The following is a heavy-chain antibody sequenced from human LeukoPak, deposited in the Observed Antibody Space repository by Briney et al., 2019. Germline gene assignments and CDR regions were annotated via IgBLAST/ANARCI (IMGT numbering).Heavy chain of an antibody. CDR2: INPNRGGT. CDR1: GYTFTDYY. J-gene: IGHJ4*02. D-gene: IGHD1-1*01. Sequence: ASVKVSCKATGYTFTDYYMHGVRQAPGQGLEWMGWINPNRGGTNYAQKFQGRITITRDTSLSTVYMELSRLRSDDTAVYYCARLVSRHDGDYWGQGTLVTVSS. CDR3: ARLVSRHDGDY. V-gene: IGHV1-2*02.